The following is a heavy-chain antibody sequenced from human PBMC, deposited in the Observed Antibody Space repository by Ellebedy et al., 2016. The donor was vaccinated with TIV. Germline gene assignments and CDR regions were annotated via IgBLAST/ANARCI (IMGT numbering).Heavy chain of an antibody. CDR3: AREVPAGRDGDYYYYYGMDV. J-gene: IGHJ6*02. V-gene: IGHV3-30*03. CDR1: AFTFSTYG. Sequence: GESLKISCAASAFTFSTYGIHWVRQSPGKGLEWVAAISYDGSNEYYIDSVKGRFTISRDNSKNTLYLQMNSLRAEDTAVYYCAREVPAGRDGDYYYYYGMDVWGQGTTVTVSS. D-gene: IGHD4-17*01. CDR2: ISYDGSNE.